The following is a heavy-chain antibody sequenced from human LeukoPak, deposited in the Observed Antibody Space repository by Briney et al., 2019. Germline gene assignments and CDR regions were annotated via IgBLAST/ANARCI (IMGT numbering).Heavy chain of an antibody. V-gene: IGHV4-34*01. CDR2: INHSGST. CDR1: GGSFSGYY. J-gene: IGHJ5*02. D-gene: IGHD2-2*01. Sequence: SETLSLTCAVYGGSFSGYYWSWIRRPPGKGLEWIGEINHSGSTNYNPSLKSRVTISVDTSKNQFSLKLCSVTAADTAVYYCARSSAYNWFDPWGQGTLVTVSS. CDR3: ARSSAYNWFDP.